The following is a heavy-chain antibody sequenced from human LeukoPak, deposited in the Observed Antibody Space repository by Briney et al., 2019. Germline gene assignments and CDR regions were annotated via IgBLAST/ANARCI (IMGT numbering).Heavy chain of an antibody. V-gene: IGHV3-7*01. CDR1: GFTFSSNW. Sequence: GGSLRLSCAASGFTFSSNWMSWVRQAPGKGLEWVANIKQEGSEKYYVDSVKGRFSISRDNAKNSLYLQMNSLRAEDTAVYYCARGGSRYDNWGHGTLVTVSS. CDR3: ARGGSRYDN. CDR2: IKQEGSEK. J-gene: IGHJ4*01. D-gene: IGHD3-22*01.